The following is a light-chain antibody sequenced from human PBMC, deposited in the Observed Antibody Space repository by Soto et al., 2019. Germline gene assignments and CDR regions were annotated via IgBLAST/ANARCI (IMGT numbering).Light chain of an antibody. CDR1: QSVSNSY. J-gene: IGKJ2*01. Sequence: EIVLTQSPGTLSLSPGERATLSCRASQSVSNSYLAWYQQKPGQAPRLLIYHASSRATGIPDRFSGSGSGTDFTLTISRLEPEDFAVYYCQQYGSSPVTFVQGTKLEIK. CDR3: QQYGSSPVT. V-gene: IGKV3-20*01. CDR2: HAS.